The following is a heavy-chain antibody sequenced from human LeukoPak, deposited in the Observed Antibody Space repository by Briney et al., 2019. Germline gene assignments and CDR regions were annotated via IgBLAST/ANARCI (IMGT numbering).Heavy chain of an antibody. Sequence: DSVKVSCKASGYGFSSYGISWVRQAPGQGLEWMGWISAYSGNTKYAQKFQGRVTMTTDTSTGTAYIELRSLRSDDTAVYYCARGPMYSTSYYAPDYWGQGTPVTVSS. CDR2: ISAYSGNT. CDR1: GYGFSSYG. CDR3: ARGPMYSTSYYAPDY. V-gene: IGHV1-18*01. J-gene: IGHJ4*02. D-gene: IGHD6-13*01.